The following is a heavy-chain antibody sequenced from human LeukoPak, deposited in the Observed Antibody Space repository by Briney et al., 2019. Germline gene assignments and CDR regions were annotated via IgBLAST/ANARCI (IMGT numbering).Heavy chain of an antibody. D-gene: IGHD2-21*02. V-gene: IGHV3-30*04. CDR3: ARLARGQPLLLSYFDY. CDR2: ISYDGSNK. Sequence: PGGSLRLSCAASGFTFSSYAMHWVRQAPGKGLEWVAVISYDGSNKYYADSVKGRFTISRDNSKNTLYLQMNSLRAEDTAVYYCARLARGQPLLLSYFDYWGQGTLVTVSS. CDR1: GFTFSSYA. J-gene: IGHJ4*02.